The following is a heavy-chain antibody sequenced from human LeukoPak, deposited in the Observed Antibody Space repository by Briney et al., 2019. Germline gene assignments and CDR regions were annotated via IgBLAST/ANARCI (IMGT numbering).Heavy chain of an antibody. D-gene: IGHD6-19*01. CDR3: ARKYSSIGYSSGWYIPTSGYFDY. J-gene: IGHJ4*02. CDR2: IYPGDSDT. CDR1: GYSFTSYW. V-gene: IGHV5-51*01. Sequence: GESLKIPCKGSGYSFTSYWIGWVRQMPGKGLEWMGIIYPGDSDTRYSPSFQGQVTISADKSISTAYLQWSSLKASDTAMYYCARKYSSIGYSSGWYIPTSGYFDYWGQGTLVTVSS.